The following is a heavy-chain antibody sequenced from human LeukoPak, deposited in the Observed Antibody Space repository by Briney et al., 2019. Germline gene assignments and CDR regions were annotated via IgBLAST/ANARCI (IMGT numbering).Heavy chain of an antibody. J-gene: IGHJ4*02. CDR1: GGSISSSSYY. V-gene: IGHV4-39*01. CDR3: ARHLHDGSRPWSSGYSX. D-gene: IGHD3-22*01. CDR2: IHYTGST. Sequence: PSETLSLTCTVSGGSISSSSYYWGWLRQPPGKGLEWIGSIHYTGSTFCNPSLKSRVTISVDTSKDQFSLKLSSVTAADTALYYCARHLHDGSRPWSSGYSXWGQGILVTVSS.